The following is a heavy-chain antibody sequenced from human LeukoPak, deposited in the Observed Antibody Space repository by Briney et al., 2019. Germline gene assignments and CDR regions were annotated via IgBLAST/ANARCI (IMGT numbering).Heavy chain of an antibody. D-gene: IGHD6-13*01. Sequence: GGSLRLSCAASGSTFSSYAMHWVRQAPGKGLEWVAVISYDGSNKYYADSVKGRFTISRDNSKNTLYLQMNSLRAEDTAVYYCARDSGSSSWKMDCWGQGTLVTVSS. CDR2: ISYDGSNK. J-gene: IGHJ4*02. CDR3: ARDSGSSSWKMDC. CDR1: GSTFSSYA. V-gene: IGHV3-30-3*01.